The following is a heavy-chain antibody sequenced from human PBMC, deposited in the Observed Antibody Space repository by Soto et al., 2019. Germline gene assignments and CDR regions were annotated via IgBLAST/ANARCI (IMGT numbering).Heavy chain of an antibody. Sequence: GSLRLSCAASGFTFSSYAMHGVRQAPGKGLEWVAVISYDGSNKYYADSVKGRFTISRDNSKNTLYLQMNSLRAEDTAVYYCARVVVRFLEWSGMDVWGQGTKVTVSS. D-gene: IGHD3-3*01. CDR1: GFTFSSYA. CDR3: ARVVVRFLEWSGMDV. CDR2: ISYDGSNK. V-gene: IGHV3-30-3*01. J-gene: IGHJ6*02.